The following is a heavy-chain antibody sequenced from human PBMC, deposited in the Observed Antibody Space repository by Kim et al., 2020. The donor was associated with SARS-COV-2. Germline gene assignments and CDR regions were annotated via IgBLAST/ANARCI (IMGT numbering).Heavy chain of an antibody. CDR3: ASSPIQLWPNNWFDP. D-gene: IGHD5-18*01. CDR2: IYTSGST. V-gene: IGHV4-4*07. J-gene: IGHJ5*02. Sequence: SETLSLTCTVSGGSISSYYWSWIRQPAGKGLEWIGRIYTSGSTNYNPSLKSRVTMSVDTSKNQFSLKLSSVTAADTAVYYCASSPIQLWPNNWFDPWGQGTLVTVSS. CDR1: GGSISSYY.